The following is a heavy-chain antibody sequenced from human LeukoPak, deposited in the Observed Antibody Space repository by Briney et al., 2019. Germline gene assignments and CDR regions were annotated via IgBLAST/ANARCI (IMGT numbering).Heavy chain of an antibody. D-gene: IGHD5-24*01. J-gene: IGHJ4*02. CDR1: GYSISSGYY. Sequence: PSETLSLTCAVSGYSISSGYYWGWIRQPPGKGLEWIGSIYHSGSTYYNPSLKSRVTISVDTSKDQFSLKLSSLTAADTAVYYCAIRRGRYEYWGQGTLVTVSS. CDR2: IYHSGST. V-gene: IGHV4-38-2*01. CDR3: AIRRGRYEY.